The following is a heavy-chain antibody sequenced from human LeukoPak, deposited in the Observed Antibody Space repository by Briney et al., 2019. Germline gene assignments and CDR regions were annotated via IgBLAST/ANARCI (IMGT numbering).Heavy chain of an antibody. CDR2: INPNSGGT. Sequence: GASVKVSCKASGYTSTGYYMHWVRQAPGQGLEWMGWINPNSGGTNYAQKFQGRVTMTRDTSISTAYMELSRLRSYDTAVYYCARFGRFYGIGGDNWFDPWGQGTLVTVSS. CDR1: GYTSTGYY. D-gene: IGHD3-16*01. CDR3: ARFGRFYGIGGDNWFDP. J-gene: IGHJ5*02. V-gene: IGHV1-2*02.